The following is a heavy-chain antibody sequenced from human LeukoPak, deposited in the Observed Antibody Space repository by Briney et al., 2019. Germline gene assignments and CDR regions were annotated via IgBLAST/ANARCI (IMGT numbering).Heavy chain of an antibody. CDR3: ARVPGFGELFVFDH. CDR2: INHSGST. Sequence: SETLSLTCAVYGGSFSGYYWSWIRQPPGKGLEWIGEINHSGSTNYNPSLKSRVTISVDTSKNRFSLKLSSVTAADTAVYYCARVPGFGELFVFDHWGQGTLVTVSS. J-gene: IGHJ4*02. V-gene: IGHV4-34*01. CDR1: GGSFSGYY. D-gene: IGHD3-10*01.